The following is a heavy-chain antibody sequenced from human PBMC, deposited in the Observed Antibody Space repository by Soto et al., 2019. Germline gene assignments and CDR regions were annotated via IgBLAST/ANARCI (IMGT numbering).Heavy chain of an antibody. J-gene: IGHJ4*02. D-gene: IGHD6-13*01. CDR3: AIFAGPSAY. CDR2: ISSSGSTI. Sequence: SMRISCAASGFNSSSYEMNWVRQAPGKGPEWVSYISSSGSTIYYADSVKGRFTISRDNAKNSLYLQMNSLRAEDTAVYYCAIFAGPSAYWGQGT. CDR1: GFNSSSYE. V-gene: IGHV3-48*03.